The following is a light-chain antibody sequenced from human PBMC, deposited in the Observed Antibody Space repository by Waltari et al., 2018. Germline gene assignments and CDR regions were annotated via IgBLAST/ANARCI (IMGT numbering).Light chain of an antibody. J-gene: IGLJ3*02. Sequence: RVTISCSGSSSNIGGNHVSWYQQFPGMAPKLLIYKNSQRPSGVPDRFSGSKSGTSASLAISGLRSEDEAQYYCAAWDDGLSGPAFGGGTKLTVL. CDR1: SSNIGGNH. CDR2: KNS. CDR3: AAWDDGLSGPA. V-gene: IGLV1-47*01.